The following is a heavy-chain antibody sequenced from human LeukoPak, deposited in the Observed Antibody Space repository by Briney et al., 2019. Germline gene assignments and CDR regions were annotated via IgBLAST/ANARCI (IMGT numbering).Heavy chain of an antibody. D-gene: IGHD2-2*02. CDR3: ARGHIVVVPAAIRYYYYGMDV. J-gene: IGHJ6*02. CDR2: IIPIFGTA. Sequence: SVKVSCTASGGTFSSYAISWVRQAPGQGLEWMGGIIPIFGTANYAQKFQGRVTITADESTSTAYMELSSLRSEDTAVYYCARGHIVVVPAAIRYYYYGMDVWGQGTTVTVSS. V-gene: IGHV1-69*01. CDR1: GGTFSSYA.